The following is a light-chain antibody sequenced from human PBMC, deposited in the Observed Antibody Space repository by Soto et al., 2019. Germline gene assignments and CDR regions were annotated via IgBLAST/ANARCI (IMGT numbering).Light chain of an antibody. CDR2: DVN. V-gene: IGLV2-14*01. J-gene: IGLJ2*01. CDR1: SSDIGGYDY. Sequence: QSALTQPASVSGSTGPSITLSCTGASSDIGGYDYVSWYQRHPGKAPKLIIYDVNNRPSGVSNRFSGSKSGNTASLTISGLQAEDEADYYCTSYASGSSHVVFGGGTKLTV. CDR3: TSYASGSSHVV.